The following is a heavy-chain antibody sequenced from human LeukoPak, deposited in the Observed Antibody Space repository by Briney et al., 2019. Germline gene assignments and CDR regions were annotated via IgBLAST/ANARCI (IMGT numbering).Heavy chain of an antibody. D-gene: IGHD6-6*01. CDR1: GLTVTSNH. V-gene: IGHV3-66*01. J-gene: IGHJ4*02. CDR2: ISSFHQT. CDR3: ARDSSSYYFDY. Sequence: GGSLRLSCAATGLTVTSNHMNLVRQAPSKGLHSFSIISSFHQTHYADSLNDRFTISRDDSLNKLYLQMNSLRAEDTAVYYCARDSSSYYFDYRGQGTLVILSA.